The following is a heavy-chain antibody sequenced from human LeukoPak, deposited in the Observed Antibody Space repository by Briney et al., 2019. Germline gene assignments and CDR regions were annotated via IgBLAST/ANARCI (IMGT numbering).Heavy chain of an antibody. V-gene: IGHV3-11*03. D-gene: IGHD2-15*01. Sequence: KPRGSLTPSSAASGFTFSDYYMNWISQAPGKGLEWISYISSSGSSTRYADSVKGRFTISRDNTRNSLYLQMTSLRADDTAVYYSASKGGNWGQGVLVSVSS. CDR2: ISSSGSST. CDR3: ASKGGN. CDR1: GFTFSDYY. J-gene: IGHJ4*01.